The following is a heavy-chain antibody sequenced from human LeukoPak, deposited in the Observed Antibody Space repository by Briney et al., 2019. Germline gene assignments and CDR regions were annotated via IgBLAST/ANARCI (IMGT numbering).Heavy chain of an antibody. CDR3: ARSTFGGIIVIGDY. CDR1: GFTFSIYG. J-gene: IGHJ4*02. D-gene: IGHD3-16*02. V-gene: IGHV3-30*03. CDR2: ISYDGSNI. Sequence: PGGSLRLSCAASGFTFSIYGMHWVRQAPGKGLEWVAVISYDGSNIYYADSVKGRFTISRDNSKNTLYLQMNSLRPEDTAVYYCARSTFGGIIVIGDYWGQGTLVTVS.